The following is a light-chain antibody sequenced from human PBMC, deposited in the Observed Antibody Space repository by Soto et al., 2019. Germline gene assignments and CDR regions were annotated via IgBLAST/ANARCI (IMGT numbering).Light chain of an antibody. Sequence: EIVLTQSPTTLSLSPGERATLSCRASQSVSIYLAWYQQKPGQAPRLLIYDASNRATGIPARFSGSGSGTDFTLTISSLEPEDFAVYYCQHYGSSPPHTFGQGTKLE. V-gene: IGKV3-11*01. CDR1: QSVSIY. J-gene: IGKJ2*01. CDR3: QHYGSSPPHT. CDR2: DAS.